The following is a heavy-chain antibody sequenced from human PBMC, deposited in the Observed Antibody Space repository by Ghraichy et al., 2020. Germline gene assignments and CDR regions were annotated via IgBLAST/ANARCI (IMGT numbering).Heavy chain of an antibody. J-gene: IGHJ6*02. V-gene: IGHV3-7*03. CDR2: IKRDGSEK. Sequence: GGSLRLSCAASGLTFSTYWMSWVRQAPGKGLEWVANIKRDGSEKYYVDSVKGRFTISRDNAKNSLYLQMNSLRAEDTAVYYCARGHYGMEVWGQGTTVTVSS. CDR3: ARGHYGMEV. CDR1: GLTFSTYW.